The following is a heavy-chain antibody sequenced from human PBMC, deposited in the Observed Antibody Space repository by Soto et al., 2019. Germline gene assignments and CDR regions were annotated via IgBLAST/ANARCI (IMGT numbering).Heavy chain of an antibody. J-gene: IGHJ4*02. V-gene: IGHV3-7*01. CDR2: TNQDGSES. CDR3: ARLSTSAGRRDLAC. CDR1: GFSLSSYW. Sequence: EVQLVESGGGLVQPGGSLRLSCAASGFSLSSYWMSWVRQAPGKGLEWVANTNQDGSESDYVGSVKGRFTFTRDNAKNSLYLQMNSLRAEDTAVYYCARLSTSAGRRDLACWGQGTLVTVSS.